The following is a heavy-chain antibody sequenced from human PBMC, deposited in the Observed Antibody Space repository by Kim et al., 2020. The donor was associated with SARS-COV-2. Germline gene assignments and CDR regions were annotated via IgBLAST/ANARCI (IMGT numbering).Heavy chain of an antibody. J-gene: IGHJ3*01. D-gene: IGHD3-16*01. CDR1: GGSISSYF. V-gene: IGHV4-59*13. CDR2: IYYSGNT. CDR3: ARGGGAFDV. Sequence: SETLSHTCTVSGGSISSYFWTWIRQPPGKGLEWIGYIYYSGNTNYNPSLKSRVTISVDTSKNQFSLKLSSVTAADTAVYYCARGGGAFDVWGQGTMVTVS.